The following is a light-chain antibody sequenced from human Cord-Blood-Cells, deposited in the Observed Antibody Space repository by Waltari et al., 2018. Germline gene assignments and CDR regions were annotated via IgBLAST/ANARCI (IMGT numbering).Light chain of an antibody. V-gene: IGLV2-14*01. CDR2: DVS. Sequence: QSALTQPASVSGSPGQSITISCTGTRRDGGGLNIASWYQQHPGKAPKLMIYDVSNRPSVVSNRFAGSKSGNTASLTISGLQAEDEADYYCSSYTSSSTVVFGGGTKLTVL. CDR3: SSYTSSSTVV. CDR1: RRDGGGLNI. J-gene: IGLJ2*01.